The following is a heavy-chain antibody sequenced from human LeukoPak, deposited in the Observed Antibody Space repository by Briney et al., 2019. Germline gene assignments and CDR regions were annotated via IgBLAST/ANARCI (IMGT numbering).Heavy chain of an antibody. J-gene: IGHJ6*03. D-gene: IGHD1-26*01. CDR1: RGTFRSYA. Sequence: GASVKVSCKASRGTFRSYAISWVRQAPGQGLEWMGGIIPMFGTSNYAQKFQDRVTFTTDESTSTPYMELSSLRSEDTAVFYCARSPVATTTYYYFMDVWGKGTTVTVSS. CDR2: IIPMFGTS. CDR3: ARSPVATTTYYYFMDV. V-gene: IGHV1-69*05.